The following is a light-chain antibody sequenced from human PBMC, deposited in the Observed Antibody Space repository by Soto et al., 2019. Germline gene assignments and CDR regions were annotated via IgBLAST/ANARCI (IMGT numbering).Light chain of an antibody. CDR2: EGT. CDR3: CSYAGSSTWV. J-gene: IGLJ3*02. V-gene: IGLV2-23*01. Sequence: QSALTQPASVSGSPGQSITISCTGTSSDVGNYNLVSWYQQHPGKAPKLMIYEGTKRPSGVSDRFSGSKSGNTASLTISGLQAEDEADYYCCSYAGSSTWVFGGGTKLTFL. CDR1: SSDVGNYNL.